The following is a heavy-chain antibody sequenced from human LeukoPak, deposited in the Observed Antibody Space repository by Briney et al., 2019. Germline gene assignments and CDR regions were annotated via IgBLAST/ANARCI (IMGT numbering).Heavy chain of an antibody. J-gene: IGHJ4*02. D-gene: IGHD3-3*01. CDR1: GFTFSSYA. CDR2: ISGSGGST. Sequence: GGSLRLSCAASGFTFSSYAMSWVRQAPGKGLEWVSAISGSGGSTYYADSVKGRFTISRDNSKNTLYLQMNSLRAEDTAVYYWAKYVDYDFWSGSDYWGQGTLVTVSS. V-gene: IGHV3-23*01. CDR3: AKYVDYDFWSGSDY.